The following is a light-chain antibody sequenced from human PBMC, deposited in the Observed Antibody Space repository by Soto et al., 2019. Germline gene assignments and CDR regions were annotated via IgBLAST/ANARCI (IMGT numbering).Light chain of an antibody. V-gene: IGLV2-14*01. CDR3: SSYVNYNTFVI. J-gene: IGLJ2*01. CDR2: EVS. Sequence: QSVLTQPASVSGSPGQSITISCTGTSRDIGGYNYVSWHQQHPGKAPKVIITEVSNRPSGVPDRFSGSKAGNTASLTISGLQAEEEADYYCSSYVNYNTFVIFGGGTQLTVL. CDR1: SRDIGGYNY.